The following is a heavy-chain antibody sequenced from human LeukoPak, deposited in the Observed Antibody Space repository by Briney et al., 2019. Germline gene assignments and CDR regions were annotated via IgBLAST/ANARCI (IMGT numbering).Heavy chain of an antibody. CDR2: IYYSGNT. CDR1: GGSISNYY. D-gene: IGHD3-22*01. Sequence: PSETLSLTCTASGGSISNYYWSWIRQPPGKGLEWIGYIYYSGNTNYNPSLKSRVTISVHTSRNQFSLKLSSVTAADTAVYYCARQGTIIEPGAARKEFDFWGQGTLVTVSS. V-gene: IGHV4-59*08. CDR3: ARQGTIIEPGAARKEFDF. J-gene: IGHJ4*02.